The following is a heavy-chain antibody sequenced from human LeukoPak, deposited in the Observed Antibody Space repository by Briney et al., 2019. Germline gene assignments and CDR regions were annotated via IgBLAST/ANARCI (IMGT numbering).Heavy chain of an antibody. J-gene: IGHJ4*02. V-gene: IGHV3-23*01. CDR1: GFTFSSYA. CDR2: ISGSGGST. Sequence: GGSLRLSCAASGFTFSSYAMSWVRQAPGKGLEWVSAISGSGGSTYYADSVKDRFTISRDNSKNTLYLQMNSLRAEDTAVYYCAKDLGYGDYLDFDYWGQGTLVTVSS. CDR3: AKDLGYGDYLDFDY. D-gene: IGHD4-17*01.